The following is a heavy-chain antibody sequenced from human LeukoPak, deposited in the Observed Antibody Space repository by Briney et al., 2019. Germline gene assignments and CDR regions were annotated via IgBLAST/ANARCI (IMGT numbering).Heavy chain of an antibody. J-gene: IGHJ6*03. V-gene: IGHV4-59*01. CDR2: IYYSGST. D-gene: IGHD6-13*01. Sequence: PSETLSLTCTVSGGSISSYYWSWIRQPPGKGLEWIGSIYYSGSTYYNPSLKSRVTISVDTSKNQFSLKLSSVTAADTAVYYCARDASYSSSWGYYYYYYMDVWGKGTTVTVSS. CDR3: ARDASYSSSWGYYYYYYMDV. CDR1: GGSISSYY.